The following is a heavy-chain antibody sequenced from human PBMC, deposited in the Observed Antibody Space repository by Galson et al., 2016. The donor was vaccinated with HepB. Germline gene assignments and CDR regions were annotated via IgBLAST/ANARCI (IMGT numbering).Heavy chain of an antibody. J-gene: IGHJ4*02. CDR3: ATSNYYDGSGYSDY. Sequence: SLRLSCAASGFSFSNYGMHWVRQAPGKGLEWVAVIWYDSSNKNHADSVKGRFTISRDNSKNTLYLQMNSLRAEDTAVYYCATSNYYDGSGYSDYWGQGTLVTVSS. V-gene: IGHV3-33*01. CDR2: IWYDSSNK. D-gene: IGHD3-22*01. CDR1: GFSFSNYG.